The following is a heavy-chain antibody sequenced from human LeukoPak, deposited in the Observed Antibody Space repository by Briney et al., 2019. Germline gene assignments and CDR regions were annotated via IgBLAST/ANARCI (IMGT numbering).Heavy chain of an antibody. CDR3: ARGGRAARKFDY. J-gene: IGHJ4*02. CDR2: INHSGST. V-gene: IGHV4-34*01. CDR1: GGSFSGYY. Sequence: SETLSLTCAVYGGSFSGYYWSWVRQPPGKGLEWIGEINHSGSTNYNPSLKSRVTISVDTSKNQFSLKLSSVTAADTAVYYCARGGRAARKFDYWGQGTLVTVSS. D-gene: IGHD6-6*01.